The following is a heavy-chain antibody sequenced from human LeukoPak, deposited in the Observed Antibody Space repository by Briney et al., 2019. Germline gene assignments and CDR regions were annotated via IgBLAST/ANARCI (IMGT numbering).Heavy chain of an antibody. CDR2: INRSGST. D-gene: IGHD5-24*01. J-gene: IGHJ3*02. CDR3: ARREAAFDI. CDR1: GGSFGGYY. V-gene: IGHV4-34*01. Sequence: PSETLSLTCAVYGGSFGGYYWSWIRQPPGEGLEWIGEINRSGSTNYNLSLKSRVTISVDTSKNQFSLKLSSVTAADTAVYYCARREAAFDIWGQGTMVTVSS.